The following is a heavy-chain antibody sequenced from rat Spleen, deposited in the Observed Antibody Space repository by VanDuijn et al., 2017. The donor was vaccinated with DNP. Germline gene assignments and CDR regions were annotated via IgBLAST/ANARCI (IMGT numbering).Heavy chain of an antibody. CDR1: GYSITSNY. CDR3: ARSGTYYGYNSVGYYVMDV. J-gene: IGHJ4*01. V-gene: IGHV3-1*01. CDR2: INYSGST. D-gene: IGHD1-9*01. Sequence: EVRLQESGPGLVKPSQSLSLTCSVTGYSITSNYWAWIRKFPGNKMEWMGYINYSGSTGHNPSLKSRMSITRDTSKNQFFLQLNSVTTEDTATYYCARSGTYYGYNSVGYYVMDVWGQGASVTVSS.